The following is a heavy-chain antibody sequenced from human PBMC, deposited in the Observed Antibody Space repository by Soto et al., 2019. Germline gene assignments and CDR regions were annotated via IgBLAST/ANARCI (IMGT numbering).Heavy chain of an antibody. CDR2: INAGNGNT. J-gene: IGHJ5*02. Sequence: ASVKVSCKASGYTFTSYAMHWVRQAPGQRLEWMGWINAGNGNTKYSQKFQGRVTITRDTSASTAYMELSSLRSEDTAVYYCARNKGIAAAGKVVNWFDPWGQGTLVTVSS. CDR3: ARNKGIAAAGKVVNWFDP. V-gene: IGHV1-3*01. D-gene: IGHD6-13*01. CDR1: GYTFTSYA.